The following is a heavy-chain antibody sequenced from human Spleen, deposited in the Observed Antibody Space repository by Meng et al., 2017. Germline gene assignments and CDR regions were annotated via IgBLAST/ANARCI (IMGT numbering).Heavy chain of an antibody. CDR1: GGSVSGYH. CDR3: ARMISSGYGYYFNY. J-gene: IGHJ4*02. V-gene: IGHV4-59*02. D-gene: IGHD3-22*01. Sequence: SETLSLTCSVSGGSVSGYHWSWIRQAPGKGLEWIGYIYYSGSTNYNPSLKSRVTMSVETSKNMLSLKLSSVTAADTAIYYCARMISSGYGYYFNYWGQGLLVPVSS. CDR2: IYYSGST.